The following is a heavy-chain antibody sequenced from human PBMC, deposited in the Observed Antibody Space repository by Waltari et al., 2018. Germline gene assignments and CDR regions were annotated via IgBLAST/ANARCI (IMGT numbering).Heavy chain of an antibody. V-gene: IGHV3-7*01. Sequence: EVQLVESGGGLVQPGGSLRLSCAASGFTFSRYWMSWVGQAPGKGLEWVANIKQDGSEKYYVDSVKGRFTISRDNAKNSLFLQMNSLRAEDTAVYYCASRYYFDYWGLGTLVTVSS. CDR1: GFTFSRYW. CDR2: IKQDGSEK. CDR3: ASRYYFDY. J-gene: IGHJ4*02.